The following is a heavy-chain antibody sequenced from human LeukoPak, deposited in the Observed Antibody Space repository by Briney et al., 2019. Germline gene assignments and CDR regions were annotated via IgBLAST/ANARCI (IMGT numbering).Heavy chain of an antibody. CDR1: GGSISNTNW. V-gene: IGHV4-4*02. D-gene: IGHD2-8*01. CDR2: ISLTGLT. CDR3: SRENGAFSPFGY. J-gene: IGHJ4*02. Sequence: PSETLSLTCGVSGGSISNTNWWSWVRQPPGQGLEWIGEISLTGLTHYNPSLESRVTVSLDKSKNQLSLNLTSVTAADTSVYYCSRENGAFSPFGYWGQGTLVTVLS.